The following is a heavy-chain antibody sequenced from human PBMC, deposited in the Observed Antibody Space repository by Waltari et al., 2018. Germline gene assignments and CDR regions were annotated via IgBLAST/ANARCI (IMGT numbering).Heavy chain of an antibody. CDR3: AKDSRGYTPSPGDS. Sequence: EVQLLQSGGGLVQPGGSLRLSCEASGFSFGGHAMTWVRQAPGKGFEWLSTISGSGSTTFYADSVRGRFTISRDNAKNTVFLELNSLRVDDTAFYYCAKDSRGYTPSPGDSWGQGTQVTVS. CDR2: ISGSGSTT. CDR1: GFSFGGHA. J-gene: IGHJ4*02. V-gene: IGHV3-23*01. D-gene: IGHD5-18*01.